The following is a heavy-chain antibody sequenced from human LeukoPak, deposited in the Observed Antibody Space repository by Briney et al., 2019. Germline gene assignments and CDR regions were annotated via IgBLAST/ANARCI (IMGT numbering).Heavy chain of an antibody. D-gene: IGHD3-9*01. Sequence: SETLSLTCTVSGGSISSYYWSWIRQPPGKGLEWIGYIYYSGSTNYNPSLKSRVTISVDTSKNQFSLKLSSVTAADTAVYYCARDPYDTYCYGMDVWGQGTTVTVSS. CDR2: IYYSGST. V-gene: IGHV4-59*01. CDR1: GGSISSYY. J-gene: IGHJ6*02. CDR3: ARDPYDTYCYGMDV.